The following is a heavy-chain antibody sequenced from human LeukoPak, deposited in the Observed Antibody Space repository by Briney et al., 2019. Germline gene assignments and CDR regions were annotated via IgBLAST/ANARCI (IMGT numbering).Heavy chain of an antibody. CDR3: ARETDSSGSFDY. V-gene: IGHV4-34*01. CDR1: GGSFSGYY. CDR2: INHSGST. J-gene: IGHJ4*02. Sequence: SETLSLTCAVYGGSFSGYYWSWIRQPPGKGLEWIGEINHSGSTNYNPSLKSRVTISVDTSKNQFSLKLSSVTAADTAVYYCARETDSSGSFDYWGQGTLVTVSS. D-gene: IGHD3-22*01.